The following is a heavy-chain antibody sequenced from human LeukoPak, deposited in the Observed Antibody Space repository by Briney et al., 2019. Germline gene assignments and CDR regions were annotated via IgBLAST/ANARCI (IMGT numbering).Heavy chain of an antibody. CDR1: GFTFGSYS. CDR2: ISSSSSTI. D-gene: IGHD6-19*01. J-gene: IGHJ4*02. Sequence: GGSLRLSCAASGFTFGSYSMNWVRQAPGKGLEWVSYISSSSSTIYYADSVKGRFTISRDNAKNSLYLQMNSLRAEDTAVYYCARPYSSGWYGFDYWGQGTLVTVSS. V-gene: IGHV3-48*01. CDR3: ARPYSSGWYGFDY.